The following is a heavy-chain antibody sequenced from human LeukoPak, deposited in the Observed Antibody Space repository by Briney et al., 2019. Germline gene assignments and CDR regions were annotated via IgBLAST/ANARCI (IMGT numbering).Heavy chain of an antibody. CDR1: GFTFSSYA. V-gene: IGHV3-30*04. D-gene: IGHD6-13*01. CDR2: ISYDGSNK. CDR3: ARAHRYSSSWYDY. J-gene: IGHJ4*02. Sequence: GGSLRLSCAASGFTFSSYAMHWVRQAPGKGLEWVAVISYDGSNKYYADSVKGRFTISRDNSKNALYLQMNSLRAEDTAVYYCARAHRYSSSWYDYWGQGTLVTVSS.